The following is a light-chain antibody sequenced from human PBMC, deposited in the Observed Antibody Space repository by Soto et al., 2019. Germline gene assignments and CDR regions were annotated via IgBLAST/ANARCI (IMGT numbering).Light chain of an antibody. CDR3: SSYAGSLVV. V-gene: IGLV2-8*01. CDR1: SSDVGGYNY. J-gene: IGLJ2*01. Sequence: QSALTQPPSASGSPGQSVTISCTGTSSDVGGYNYVSWYQQHPGKAPKLMIYEVSKRPSGVPDRFSGSKSGNTPSLTVSGLQAEDEADYYCSSYAGSLVVFGGGTKLTVL. CDR2: EVS.